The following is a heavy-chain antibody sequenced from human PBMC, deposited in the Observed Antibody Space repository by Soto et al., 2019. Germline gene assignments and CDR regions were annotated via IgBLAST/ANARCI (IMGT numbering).Heavy chain of an antibody. CDR3: AATSSVAAALDY. J-gene: IGHJ4*02. D-gene: IGHD6-13*01. CDR2: IIPISGGT. CDR1: GGTFNNYV. V-gene: IGHV1-2*02. Sequence: GASVKVSCKASGGTFNNYVINWVRQAPGQGLEWMAVIIPISGGTNYAQKFQGRVTMTRDTSISTAYMELSRLRSDDTAVYYCAATSSVAAALDYWGQGTLVTVSS.